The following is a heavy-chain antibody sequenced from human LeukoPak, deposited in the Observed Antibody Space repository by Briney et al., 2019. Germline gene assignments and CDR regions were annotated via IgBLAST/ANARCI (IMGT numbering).Heavy chain of an antibody. CDR1: GFTFSSYA. D-gene: IGHD6-13*01. CDR3: ARDEALSSSWYRGYYYYGMDV. Sequence: QSGGSLRLSCAASGFTFSSYAMSWVRQAPGKGLEWVSVVSGDGSGTYYADSVKGRFTISRDNSKNTLYLQMNSLRAEDTAVYYCARDEALSSSWYRGYYYYGMDVWGQGTTVTVSS. CDR2: VSGDGSGT. V-gene: IGHV3-23*01. J-gene: IGHJ6*02.